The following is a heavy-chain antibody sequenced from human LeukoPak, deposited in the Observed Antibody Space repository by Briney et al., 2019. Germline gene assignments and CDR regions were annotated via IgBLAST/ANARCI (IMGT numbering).Heavy chain of an antibody. CDR3: ARAQYYYDSSGYYLDAFDI. CDR1: GGSISSYY. D-gene: IGHD3-22*01. CDR2: IYTSGST. V-gene: IGHV4-4*09. J-gene: IGHJ3*02. Sequence: SETPFLTCTVSGGSISSYYWSWIRQPPGKGLEWIGYIYTSGSTNYNPSLKSRVTISVDTSKNQFSLKLSSVTAADTAVYYCARAQYYYDSSGYYLDAFDIWGQGTMVTVSS.